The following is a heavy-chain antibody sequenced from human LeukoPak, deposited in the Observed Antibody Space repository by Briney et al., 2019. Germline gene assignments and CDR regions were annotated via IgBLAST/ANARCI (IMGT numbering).Heavy chain of an antibody. CDR1: GGSISSSSYY. CDR3: ARDLTNYGSGSYDY. J-gene: IGHJ4*02. CDR2: IYYSGST. Sequence: PSETLSLTCTVSGGSISSSSYYWGWIRQPPGKGLEWIGSIYYSGSTYYNPSLKSRVTISVDTSKNQFSLKLSSVTAADTAVYYCARDLTNYGSGSYDYWGQGTLVTVSS. V-gene: IGHV4-39*07. D-gene: IGHD3-10*01.